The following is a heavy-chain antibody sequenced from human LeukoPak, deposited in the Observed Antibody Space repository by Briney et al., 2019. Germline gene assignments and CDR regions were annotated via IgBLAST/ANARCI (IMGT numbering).Heavy chain of an antibody. CDR1: GGSISSSSYY. V-gene: IGHV4-39*01. CDR3: ARRNVVVPAAMRRGGHFDY. Sequence: PSETLSLTCTVSGGSISSSSYYWGWIRQPPGKGLEWIGSIYYSGSTYDNPSLKSRVTISVDTSKNQFSLKLSSVTAADTAVYYCARRNVVVPAAMRRGGHFDYWGQGTLVTVSS. D-gene: IGHD2-2*01. CDR2: IYYSGST. J-gene: IGHJ4*02.